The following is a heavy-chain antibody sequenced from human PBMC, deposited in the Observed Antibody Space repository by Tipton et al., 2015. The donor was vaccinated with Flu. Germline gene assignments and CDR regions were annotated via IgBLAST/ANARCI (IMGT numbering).Heavy chain of an antibody. Sequence: SLRLSCAASGFTFSTYWMNWVRQAPGKGLEWVANINQDGSKKYYVDSVKGRFTISRDNAKNSLFLQMTSLRAEDTAVYFCARLGLPDYRGQGTLVTVST. V-gene: IGHV3-7*01. D-gene: IGHD3-16*01. CDR2: INQDGSKK. CDR3: ARLGLPDY. CDR1: GFTFSTYW. J-gene: IGHJ4*02.